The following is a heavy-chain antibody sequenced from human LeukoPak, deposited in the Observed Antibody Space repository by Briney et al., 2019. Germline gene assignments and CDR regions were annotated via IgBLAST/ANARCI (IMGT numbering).Heavy chain of an antibody. J-gene: IGHJ3*02. D-gene: IGHD2-2*01. CDR3: ARGPNRMSDIVVVPAALYAFDI. CDR2: INHSEST. V-gene: IGHV4-34*01. CDR1: GGSFSGYY. Sequence: SETQSLTCAVYGGSFSGYYWSWLRQPPGKGLEWIGEINHSESTNYNPSLKSRVTISVDTSKNQFSLKLSSVTAADTSVYYCARGPNRMSDIVVVPAALYAFDIWGQGTMVTVSS.